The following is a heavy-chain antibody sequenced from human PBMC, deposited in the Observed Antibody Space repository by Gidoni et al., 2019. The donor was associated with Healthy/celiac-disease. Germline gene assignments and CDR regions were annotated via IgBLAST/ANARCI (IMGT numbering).Heavy chain of an antibody. CDR1: GYTCTGCY. CDR3: ARVSGSYYFRY. D-gene: IGHD1-26*01. V-gene: IGHV1-2*06. CDR2: SNPNSGGT. Sequence: QVQLVQSGAEVKTPGASVKVPCKASGYTCTGCYMPWVRQAPGQGLEWMGRSNPNSGGTNYAQKFQGRVTMTRDTTISTAYMELSRLRSDDTAVYYCARVSGSYYFRYWGQGTLVTVSS. J-gene: IGHJ1*01.